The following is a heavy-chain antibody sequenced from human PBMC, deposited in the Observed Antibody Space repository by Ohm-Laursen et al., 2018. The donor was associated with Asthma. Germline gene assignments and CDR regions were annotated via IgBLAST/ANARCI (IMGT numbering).Heavy chain of an antibody. D-gene: IGHD3-22*01. CDR1: GDSISSGNNY. J-gene: IGHJ4*02. CDR2: IYYSGIT. Sequence: TLSLTCSVSGDSISSGNNYWSWIRQHPGKGLEWIEYIYYSGITYSNPSLRSRVSISVDTSKNQFSLKLSPVTAADTAVYYCARGTFYYESTGYYFFDHWGQGALVTVSS. V-gene: IGHV4-31*03. CDR3: ARGTFYYESTGYYFFDH.